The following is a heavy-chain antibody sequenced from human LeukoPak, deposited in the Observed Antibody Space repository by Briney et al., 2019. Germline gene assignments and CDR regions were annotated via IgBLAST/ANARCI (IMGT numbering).Heavy chain of an antibody. CDR3: AGTGSTVNWFDP. D-gene: IGHD6-19*01. CDR2: NDRGKNT. CDR1: GFTVSSNY. V-gene: IGHV3-53*01. Sequence: GGSLRLSCAASGFTVSSNYMSWVRQAPGKGLEWVSTINDRGKNTHYPDSVKGRFTISRDTSRDTLYLQMNSLRAEDTAVYYCAGTGSTVNWFDPWGQGTLVTVSS. J-gene: IGHJ5*02.